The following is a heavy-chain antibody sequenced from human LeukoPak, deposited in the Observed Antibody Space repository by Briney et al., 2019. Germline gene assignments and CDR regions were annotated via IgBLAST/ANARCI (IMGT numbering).Heavy chain of an antibody. D-gene: IGHD3-22*01. V-gene: IGHV3-53*01. CDR3: ATYSSLNRREFQY. CDR1: GFTVSSNY. Sequence: GGSLRLSCAASGFTVSSNYMSWVRQAPGKGLEWVSVIYSGGSTYYADFVKGRFTISRDNAKNSLYLQMNSLRAEDTAVYYCATYSSLNRREFQYWGQGTLLTVSS. CDR2: IYSGGST. J-gene: IGHJ1*01.